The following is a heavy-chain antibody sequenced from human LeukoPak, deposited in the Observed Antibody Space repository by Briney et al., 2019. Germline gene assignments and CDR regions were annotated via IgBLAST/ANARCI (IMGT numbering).Heavy chain of an antibody. V-gene: IGHV4-59*01. CDR1: ARSITSNY. Sequence: SQTLSLTCPVSARSITSNYWGWIRQPPGEGLEWIGYVYNSGSTNYNPSLKSRVTISVDTSKNQFSLKLSSVTAADTAVYYCARHQEDSYGYRVLDYWGQGTLVTVSS. CDR2: VYNSGST. J-gene: IGHJ4*02. D-gene: IGHD5-18*01. CDR3: ARHQEDSYGYRVLDY.